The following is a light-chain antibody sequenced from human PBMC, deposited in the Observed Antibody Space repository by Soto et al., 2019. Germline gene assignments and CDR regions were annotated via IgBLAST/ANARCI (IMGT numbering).Light chain of an antibody. CDR2: GAS. CDR3: QQYNNWPPCT. CDR1: QSVTSN. Sequence: DIVMTHSPATLSVSPGERDTLSCRASQSVTSNLAWYQHKPAQAPRLLIYGASTRATGIPARFSGSGSGTEFTLTISSLQSEDFAVYYCQQYNNWPPCTFGQGTKV. V-gene: IGKV3-15*01. J-gene: IGKJ1*01.